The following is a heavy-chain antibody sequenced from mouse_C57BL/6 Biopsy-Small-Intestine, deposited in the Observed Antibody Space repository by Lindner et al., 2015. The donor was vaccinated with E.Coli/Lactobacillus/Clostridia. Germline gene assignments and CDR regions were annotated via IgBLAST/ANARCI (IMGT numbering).Heavy chain of an antibody. D-gene: IGHD1-1*01. J-gene: IGHJ1*03. V-gene: IGHV1-36*01. Sequence: EVQLQESGPVLVKPGPSVKISCKASGFTFTDYYMHWVKQTHGKSLEWIGLVYPYNGGTSYNQKFKDKATLTVDTSSSTAYMELNSLTSKDSAVYYCAREYYGSSYIFDVWGTGTTVTVSS. CDR3: AREYYGSSYIFDV. CDR1: GFTFTDYY. CDR2: VYPYNGGT.